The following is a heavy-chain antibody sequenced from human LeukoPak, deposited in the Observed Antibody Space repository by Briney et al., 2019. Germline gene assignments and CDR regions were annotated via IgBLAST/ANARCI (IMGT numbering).Heavy chain of an antibody. V-gene: IGHV1-46*01. CDR1: GYTFTSYY. CDR2: INPSGGST. CDR3: ARLGYGPAPFPTIFDF. D-gene: IGHD3-10*01. Sequence: ASVKVSCKASGYTFTSYYMHWVRQAPGQGLEWMGIINPSGGSTSYAQKFQGRVTMTRDTSTSTVYMELSSVTAADTAVYYCARLGYGPAPFPTIFDFWGQGTLVTVSS. J-gene: IGHJ4*02.